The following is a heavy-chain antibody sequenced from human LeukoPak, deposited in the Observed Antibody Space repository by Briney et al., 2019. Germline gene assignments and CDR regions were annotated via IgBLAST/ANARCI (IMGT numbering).Heavy chain of an antibody. CDR1: GGSISSYY. V-gene: IGHV4-59*01. D-gene: IGHD3-10*01. CDR2: IYYSGST. Sequence: SETLSLTCTVSGGSISSYYWSWIRQPPGKGLEWIGDIYYSGSTNYNPSLKRRVTIAVDPSKNQFSLKLSSVTAADTAVYYCAKSYYGSGSYFDYWGQGTLVTVSS. J-gene: IGHJ4*02. CDR3: AKSYYGSGSYFDY.